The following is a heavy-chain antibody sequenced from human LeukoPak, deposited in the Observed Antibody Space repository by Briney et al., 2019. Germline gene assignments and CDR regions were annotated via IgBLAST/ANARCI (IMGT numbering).Heavy chain of an antibody. D-gene: IGHD5-18*01. V-gene: IGHV3-21*01. J-gene: IGHJ6*03. Sequence: GGSLRLSCAASGFTFSSYSMNWVRQAPGKGLEWVLSISSSSSYIYYADSVKGRFTISRDNAKNSLYLQMNSLRAEDTAVYYCARGSRIWLYYYYYMDVWGKGTTVTVSS. CDR1: GFTFSSYS. CDR3: ARGSRIWLYYYYYMDV. CDR2: ISSSSSYI.